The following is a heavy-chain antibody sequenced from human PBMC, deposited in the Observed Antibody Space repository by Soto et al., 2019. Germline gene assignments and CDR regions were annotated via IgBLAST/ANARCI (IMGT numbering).Heavy chain of an antibody. V-gene: IGHV3-30-3*01. CDR2: ISYDGSNK. CDR3: ARVYIVVVPAAIRHGMDV. Sequence: QVQLVESGGGVVQPGRSLRLSCAASGFTFSSYAMHWVRQAPGKGLEWVAVISYDGSNKYYADSVKGRFTISRDNSNNTLYLQMNSLRAEDTAVYYWARVYIVVVPAAIRHGMDVWGQGTTVTVSS. D-gene: IGHD2-2*01. J-gene: IGHJ6*02. CDR1: GFTFSSYA.